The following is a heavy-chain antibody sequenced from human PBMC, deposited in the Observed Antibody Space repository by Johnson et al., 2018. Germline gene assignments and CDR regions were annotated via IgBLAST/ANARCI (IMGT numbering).Heavy chain of an antibody. CDR3: AKGGIAVAGELLDAFDI. D-gene: IGHD6-19*01. Sequence: VQLVQSGGGLVKPGGSLRLSCAASGFTFSNAWMNWVRQAPGKGLEWVGRIKSKTDGGTTDYAAPVKGRFTISRDDSKNTLYLQMNSLRAEDTALYYCAKGGIAVAGELLDAFDIWGQGTMVTVSS. CDR1: GFTFSNAW. V-gene: IGHV3-15*07. CDR2: IKSKTDGGTT. J-gene: IGHJ3*02.